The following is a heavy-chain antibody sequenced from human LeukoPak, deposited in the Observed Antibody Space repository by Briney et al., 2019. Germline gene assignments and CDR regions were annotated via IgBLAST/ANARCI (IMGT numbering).Heavy chain of an antibody. Sequence: GGSLRLSCAASGFAFSTYAMNWVRQAPGKGLEWVSAISGYGGSTYYPDSVKGRFTISRDNSKNTLYLQMNSLKTEDTAVYYCTASGSYYFDYWGQGTLVTVSS. CDR2: ISGYGGST. D-gene: IGHD1-26*01. CDR1: GFAFSTYA. CDR3: TASGSYYFDY. J-gene: IGHJ4*02. V-gene: IGHV3-23*01.